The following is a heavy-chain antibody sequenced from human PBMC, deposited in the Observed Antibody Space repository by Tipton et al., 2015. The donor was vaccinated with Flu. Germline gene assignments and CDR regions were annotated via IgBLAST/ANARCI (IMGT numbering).Heavy chain of an antibody. CDR3: ARRDYSNYVSDPKNWFDR. D-gene: IGHD4-11*01. J-gene: IGHJ5*02. CDR2: IFHTGST. V-gene: IGHV4-38-2*01. Sequence: LRLSCAASGFTFNNYGMHWVRQPPGKGLEWIGNIFHTGSTYYNPSLQSRVVISVNKSKNQFSLKVISLTAADTALYYCARRDYSNYVSDPKNWFDRWGQGTLVTVSS. CDR1: GFTFNNYG.